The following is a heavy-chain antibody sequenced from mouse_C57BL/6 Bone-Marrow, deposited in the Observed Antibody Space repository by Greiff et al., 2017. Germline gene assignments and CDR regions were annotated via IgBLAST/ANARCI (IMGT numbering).Heavy chain of an antibody. CDR1: GYTFTSYT. CDR2: INPSSGYT. D-gene: IGHD2-5*01. Sequence: VKLMESGAELARPGASVKMSCKASGYTFTSYTMHWVKQRPGQGLEWIGYINPSSGYTKYNQKFKDKATLTADKSSSTAYMQLSSLTSEDSAVYYCARDIVTTYYWGQGTTLTVSS. V-gene: IGHV1-4*01. CDR3: ARDIVTTYY. J-gene: IGHJ2*01.